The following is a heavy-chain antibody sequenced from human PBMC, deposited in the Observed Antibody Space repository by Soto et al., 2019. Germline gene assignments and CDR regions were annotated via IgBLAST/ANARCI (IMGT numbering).Heavy chain of an antibody. V-gene: IGHV3-23*01. J-gene: IGHJ4*02. CDR3: AKDGNWPDVYVDV. CDR2: SSASGRSR. Sequence: PGGSLRLSCVASGIEFSNYAMSLVRQSPGKGLEWVSISSASGRSRYHADSVKGRFTISRDNSKNTLYLHMTNLRAEDTAVYYCAKDGNWPDVYVDVWGQGPPVTVSS. D-gene: IGHD3-10*02. CDR1: GIEFSNYA.